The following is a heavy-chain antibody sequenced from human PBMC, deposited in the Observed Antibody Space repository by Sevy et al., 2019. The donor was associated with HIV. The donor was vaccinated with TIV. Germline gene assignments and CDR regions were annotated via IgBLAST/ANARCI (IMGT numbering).Heavy chain of an antibody. CDR1: GFTFSSYA. D-gene: IGHD5-18*01. V-gene: IGHV3-23*01. J-gene: IGHJ6*02. CDR2: ISGSGGST. CDR3: AKVVTAMGSALYYYYGMDV. Sequence: GGSLRLSCAASGFTFSSYAMSWVRQAPGKGLEWVSAISGSGGSTYYADVVKGGFTIARDNSKNTLHLQMNSLRAEDTAVYYCAKVVTAMGSALYYYYGMDVWGQGTTVTVSS.